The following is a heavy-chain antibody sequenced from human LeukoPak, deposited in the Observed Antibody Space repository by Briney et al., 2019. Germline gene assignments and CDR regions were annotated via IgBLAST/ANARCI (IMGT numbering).Heavy chain of an antibody. V-gene: IGHV4-59*13. CDR2: IYYSGST. J-gene: IGHJ4*02. CDR1: GGSISSYY. Sequence: SETLSLTCTVSGGSISSYYWGRTRQPPVKGLEWIGYIYYSGSTNYNPSLKSRVTTSVDTSKNQFSLKLSSVTAADTAVYYCARDTGTVVDYWGQGTLVTVSS. CDR3: ARDTGTVVDY. D-gene: IGHD4-23*01.